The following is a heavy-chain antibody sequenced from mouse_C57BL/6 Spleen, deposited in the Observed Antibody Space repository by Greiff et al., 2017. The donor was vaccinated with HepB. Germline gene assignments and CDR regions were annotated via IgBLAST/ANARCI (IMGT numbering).Heavy chain of an antibody. CDR1: GYTFTSYW. CDR2: IDPSDSYT. Sequence: QVQLQQPGAELVRPGTSVKLSCKASGYTFTSYWMHWVKQRPGQGLEWIGVIDPSDSYTNYNQKFKGKATLTVDTSSSPAYMQLSSLTSEDSAVYYCAREDYGSLAYWGQGTLVTVSA. CDR3: AREDYGSLAY. D-gene: IGHD1-1*01. J-gene: IGHJ3*01. V-gene: IGHV1-59*01.